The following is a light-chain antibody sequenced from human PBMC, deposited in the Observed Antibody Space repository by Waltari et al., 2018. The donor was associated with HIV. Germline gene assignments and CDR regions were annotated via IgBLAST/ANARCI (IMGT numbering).Light chain of an antibody. CDR3: QQYYRSPPMYT. J-gene: IGKJ2*01. V-gene: IGKV4-1*01. CDR1: QSVLYSSNNKNY. CDR2: WAS. Sequence: DIVMTQSPDSLAFSLGERAPINCKSSQSVLYSSNNKNYLAWYQQKPGQPPKLLIYWASTRESGVPDRFSGSGSGTDFTLTISSLQAEDVAVYYCQQYYRSPPMYTFGQGTKLEIK.